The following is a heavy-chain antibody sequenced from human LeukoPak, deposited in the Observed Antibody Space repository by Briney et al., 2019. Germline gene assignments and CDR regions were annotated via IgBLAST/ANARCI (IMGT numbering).Heavy chain of an antibody. CDR3: ARGGAAGGSLYFDY. Sequence: ASVKVSCKASGGTFSSYAISWVRQAPGQGLEWMGGIIPIFGTANYAQKFQGRVTITADESTSTAYMELSSLRSEDTAVYYCARGGAAGGSLYFDYWGQGTLVTVSS. J-gene: IGHJ4*02. CDR1: GGTFSSYA. D-gene: IGHD6-13*01. V-gene: IGHV1-69*13. CDR2: IIPIFGTA.